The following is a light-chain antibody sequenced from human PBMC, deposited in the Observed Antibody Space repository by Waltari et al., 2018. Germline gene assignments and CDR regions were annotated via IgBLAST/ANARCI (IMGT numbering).Light chain of an antibody. CDR3: QHYVSLPAT. V-gene: IGKV3-20*01. Sequence: LSCRASQSVSRTLAWYQQKPGQAPRLLIYGASTRATGIPERFSGGGSGTDFSLTISRLGPEDFAVYYCQHYVSLPATFGQGTKVEIK. CDR2: GAS. J-gene: IGKJ1*01. CDR1: QSVSRT.